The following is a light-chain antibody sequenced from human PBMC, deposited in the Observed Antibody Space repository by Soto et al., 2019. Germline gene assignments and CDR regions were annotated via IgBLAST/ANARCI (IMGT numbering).Light chain of an antibody. V-gene: IGLV2-8*01. CDR1: SSDVGGYNF. J-gene: IGLJ1*01. CDR3: SSYAGSNNFV. CDR2: EVR. Sequence: QSALTQPPSASGSPGQSVTISCTGTSSDVGGYNFVSWYQQHPGKAPKLLIFEVRERPSGVPDRFSGSKSGNTASLTVSGLQAEDEADYYCSSYAGSNNFVFGTGTKLTVL.